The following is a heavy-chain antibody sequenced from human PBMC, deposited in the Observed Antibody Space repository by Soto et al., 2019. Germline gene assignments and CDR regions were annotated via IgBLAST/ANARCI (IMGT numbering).Heavy chain of an antibody. CDR3: AYGGSSGSDYPLVFDY. J-gene: IGHJ4*01. Sequence: GGSLRLSCAASGFTFSNYAIAWVRQAPGKGLEWVSSISGSGDKTYYADSVKGRFTISRDNSKSTLYLQMNSLRAGDTAMYYCAYGGSSGSDYPLVFDYWGHGSLVTGSS. V-gene: IGHV3-23*01. CDR1: GFTFSNYA. CDR2: ISGSGDKT. D-gene: IGHD5-12*01.